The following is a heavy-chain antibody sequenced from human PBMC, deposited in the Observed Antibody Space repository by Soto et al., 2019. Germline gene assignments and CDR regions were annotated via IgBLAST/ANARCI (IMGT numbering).Heavy chain of an antibody. Sequence: ASVKVSCKASGYTFTSYGISWVRQAPGQGLEWMGWISAYNGNTNYAQKLQGRVTMTTDTSTSTTYMELRRLRSDDTAVYYCARVVAATFWFDPWGQGTLVTVSS. J-gene: IGHJ5*02. CDR2: ISAYNGNT. D-gene: IGHD2-15*01. V-gene: IGHV1-18*04. CDR3: ARVVAATFWFDP. CDR1: GYTFTSYG.